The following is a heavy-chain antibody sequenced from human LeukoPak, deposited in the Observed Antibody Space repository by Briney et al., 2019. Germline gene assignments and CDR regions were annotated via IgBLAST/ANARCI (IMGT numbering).Heavy chain of an antibody. J-gene: IGHJ5*02. CDR2: ISSSGGST. CDR3: AKDGPTAIPSWFDP. D-gene: IGHD2-21*02. Sequence: GGSLRLSCAASGFNFTNYAMNWVRQAPGRGLEWVSLISSSGGSTYYAGSVKGRFTISRDNSKSTLYLQMNGLRAEDTAIYYCAKDGPTAIPSWFDPWGQGTLVTVSS. V-gene: IGHV3-23*01. CDR1: GFNFTNYA.